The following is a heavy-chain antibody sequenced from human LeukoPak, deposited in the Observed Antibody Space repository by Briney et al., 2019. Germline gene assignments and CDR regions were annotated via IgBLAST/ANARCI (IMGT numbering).Heavy chain of an antibody. CDR2: INHSGST. J-gene: IGHJ5*02. V-gene: IGHV4-34*01. CDR3: ASTFFHDSSGYLGWFDP. Sequence: SETLSLTCAVYGGSFSGYYWSWIRQPPGKGLEWIGEINHSGSTNYNPSLKSRVTISVDTSKNQFSLKLSSVTAADTAVYYCASTFFHDSSGYLGWFDPWGQGTLVTVSS. CDR1: GGSFSGYY. D-gene: IGHD3-22*01.